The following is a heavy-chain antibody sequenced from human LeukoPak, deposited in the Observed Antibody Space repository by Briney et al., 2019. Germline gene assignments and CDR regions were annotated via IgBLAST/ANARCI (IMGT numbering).Heavy chain of an antibody. V-gene: IGHV3-74*01. Sequence: PGGPLRPSLKGPGPTFSDHWMHRARQPPGKGLVWFSRIKTDGSEASYGDAVRGRFVISRDNSRNMLFLLMNNVRDDDTAMYFCARDVGPYGGSPGADWGQGTQVIVSS. D-gene: IGHD1-26*01. CDR1: GPTFSDHW. J-gene: IGHJ4*02. CDR2: IKTDGSEA. CDR3: ARDVGPYGGSPGAD.